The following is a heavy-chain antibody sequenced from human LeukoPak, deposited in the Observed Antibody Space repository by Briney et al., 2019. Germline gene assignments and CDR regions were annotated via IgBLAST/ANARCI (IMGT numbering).Heavy chain of an antibody. CDR2: ISPTSSYM. V-gene: IGHV3-21*01. CDR1: GFTFSTYS. D-gene: IGHD3-22*01. CDR3: ARRGSGYYGADY. Sequence: GGSLRLSCAASGFTFSTYSINWVRQAPGRGLEWVSSISPTSSYMFYADSVKGRFTISRDNAKNSVYLQMNSLSAEDTAVYYCARRGSGYYGADYWGQGILVTVSS. J-gene: IGHJ4*02.